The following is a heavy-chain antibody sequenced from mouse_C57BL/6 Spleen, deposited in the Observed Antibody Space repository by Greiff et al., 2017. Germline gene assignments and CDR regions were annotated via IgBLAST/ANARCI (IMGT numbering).Heavy chain of an antibody. V-gene: IGHV2-5*01. J-gene: IGHJ4*01. CDR3: AKNKVAQATGLGPFYYAMDH. CDR1: GFSLTSYG. CDR2: IWRGGST. D-gene: IGHD3-2*02. Sequence: QVQLKQSGPGLVQPSQSLSITCTVSGFSLTSYGVHWVRQSPGKGLEWLGVIWRGGSTDYNAAFMSRLSITKDNSKSQVFFKMNSLQADDTAIYYCAKNKVAQATGLGPFYYAMDHWGQGTSVTVSS.